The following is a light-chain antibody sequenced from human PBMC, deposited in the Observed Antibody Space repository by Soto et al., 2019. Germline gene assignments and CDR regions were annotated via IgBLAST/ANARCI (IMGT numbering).Light chain of an antibody. CDR3: QQRKNWPQIT. Sequence: EIVLTQSPATLSLSPGERATLSCGTGQSISTSLASYQQQPGPAPRLIVYDASNRANGIPARFSGSGSGTDFTLTISSIEPEDFAVYYCQQRKNWPQITFGGGTKVDI. CDR2: DAS. CDR1: QSISTS. J-gene: IGKJ4*01. V-gene: IGKV3-11*01.